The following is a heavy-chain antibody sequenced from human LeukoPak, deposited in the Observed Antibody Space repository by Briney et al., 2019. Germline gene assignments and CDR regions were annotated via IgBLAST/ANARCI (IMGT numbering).Heavy chain of an antibody. CDR1: EFTVSSNY. Sequence: SGGSLRLSCAASEFTVSSNYMTWVRQAPGKGLEWVSVIYSGGTTYCADSVKGRFTISRDNSKNTLYLQMNSLRAEDTAVYYCARCKTYGSGSYCYYGMDVWGQGTTVTVSS. V-gene: IGHV3-53*01. J-gene: IGHJ6*02. CDR2: IYSGGTT. CDR3: ARCKTYGSGSYCYYGMDV. D-gene: IGHD3-10*01.